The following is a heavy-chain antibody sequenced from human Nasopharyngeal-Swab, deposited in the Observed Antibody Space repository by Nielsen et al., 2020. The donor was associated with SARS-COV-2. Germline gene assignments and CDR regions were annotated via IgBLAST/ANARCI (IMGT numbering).Heavy chain of an antibody. D-gene: IGHD2-21*02. CDR2: IDWDEET. CDR3: ARSRMVVVTGAGYGLDV. J-gene: IGHJ6*02. Sequence: SGPTLVKPTHTLTLTCPFSGFSLSTSGMCVSWIRQPPGKALEWLARIDWDEETHYNTSLKTRLTSTEDTSKNQVVLTMTNMDPVDTATYYCARSRMVVVTGAGYGLDVWGQGTTVTVSS. CDR1: GFSLSTSGMC. V-gene: IGHV2-70*11.